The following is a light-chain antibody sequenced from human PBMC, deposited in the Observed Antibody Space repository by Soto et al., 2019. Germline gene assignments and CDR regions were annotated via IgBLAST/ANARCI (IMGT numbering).Light chain of an antibody. CDR2: LNSDGSH. CDR1: SGHSSYA. J-gene: IGLJ2*01. V-gene: IGLV4-69*01. CDR3: QTWGTDIVV. Sequence: QLVLTQSPSASAYLGASVKLTCTLSSGHSSYAIAWHQQQPEKGPRYLMKLNSDGSHSKGDGIPDRFSGSSSGAERYLTISSLQSEDEADYYCQTWGTDIVVFGGGTQLTVL.